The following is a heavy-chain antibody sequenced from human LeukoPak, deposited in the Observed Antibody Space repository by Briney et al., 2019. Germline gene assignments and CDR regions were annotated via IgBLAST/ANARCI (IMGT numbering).Heavy chain of an antibody. J-gene: IGHJ4*02. D-gene: IGHD3-3*01. Sequence: GGSLRLSCADSGFTFSSYSMNWVRQAPGKGLEWVSSISSSSSYIYYADSVKGRFTISRDNAKNSLYLQMNSLRAEDTAVYYCATTTEDDFWSGQVSYYFDYWGQGTLVTVSS. CDR2: ISSSSSYI. CDR1: GFTFSSYS. CDR3: ATTTEDDFWSGQVSYYFDY. V-gene: IGHV3-21*01.